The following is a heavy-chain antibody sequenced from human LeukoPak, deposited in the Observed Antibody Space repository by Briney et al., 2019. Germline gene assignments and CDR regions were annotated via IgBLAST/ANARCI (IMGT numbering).Heavy chain of an antibody. D-gene: IGHD3-3*01. Sequence: PGRSLRLSCATSGFTFSNYGMHWVRQAPGKGLEWVAVIYDDGSREHFADSVKGRFTISRDNSKNTVVLQMNSLGGEDTAVYYCARDLKSGYVDSWGQGTLVTVSS. J-gene: IGHJ4*02. CDR3: ARDLKSGYVDS. CDR2: IYDDGSRE. CDR1: GFTFSNYG. V-gene: IGHV3-33*01.